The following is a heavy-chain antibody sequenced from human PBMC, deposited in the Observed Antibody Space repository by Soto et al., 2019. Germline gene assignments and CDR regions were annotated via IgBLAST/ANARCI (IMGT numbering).Heavy chain of an antibody. D-gene: IGHD2-2*01. V-gene: IGHV1-69*13. CDR3: ARDQRDIVVVPAARTYYYYGMDV. Sequence: SVKVSCKACGCTFSSNAISWVRQAPGQGLEWMGGIIPIFGTANYAQKFQGRVTITADESTSTAYMELSSLRSEDTAVYYCARDQRDIVVVPAARTYYYYGMDVWGQGTTVTVSS. J-gene: IGHJ6*02. CDR2: IIPIFGTA. CDR1: GCTFSSNA.